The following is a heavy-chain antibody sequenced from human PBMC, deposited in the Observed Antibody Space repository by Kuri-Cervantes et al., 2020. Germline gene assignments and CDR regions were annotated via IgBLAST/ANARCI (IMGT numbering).Heavy chain of an antibody. CDR2: IYYSGST. CDR3: ARADYYGSGTY. V-gene: IGHV4-30-4*01. J-gene: IGHJ4*02. Sequence: LRLSCTVSGGSISSGDYYWSWIRRPPGKGLEWIGYIYYSGSTYYNPSLKSRVTISVDTSKNQFSLKLSSVTAADTAVYYCARADYYGSGTYWGQGTLVTVSS. CDR1: GGSISSGDYY. D-gene: IGHD3-10*01.